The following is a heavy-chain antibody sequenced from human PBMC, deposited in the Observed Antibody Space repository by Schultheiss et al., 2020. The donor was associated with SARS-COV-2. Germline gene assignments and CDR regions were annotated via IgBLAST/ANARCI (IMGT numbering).Heavy chain of an antibody. CDR3: AHKEYYYGSGSKNAFDI. CDR1: GFSLSNARMG. CDR2: IFSNDEK. Sequence: SGPTLVKPTETLTLTCTVSGFSLSNARMGVSWIRQPPGKALEWLAHIFSNDEKSYSTSLKSRLTISQDTSKNQVVLTMTNMDPVDTATYYCAHKEYYYGSGSKNAFDIWGQGTMVTVSS. V-gene: IGHV2-26*01. J-gene: IGHJ3*02. D-gene: IGHD3-10*01.